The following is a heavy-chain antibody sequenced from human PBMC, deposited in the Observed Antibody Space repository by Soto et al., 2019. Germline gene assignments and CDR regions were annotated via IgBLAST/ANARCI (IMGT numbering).Heavy chain of an antibody. V-gene: IGHV3-21*01. J-gene: IGHJ4*02. Sequence: GGSLRLSCASSGFTFSRYSMNWVLQAPGKGLEWVSSISSSSSYIYYADSVKGRFTISRDNAKNSLYLQMNSLRAEDTAVYYCARDQPGYSYGYGLGYWGQGTLVTVSS. CDR3: ARDQPGYSYGYGLGY. CDR2: ISSSSSYI. CDR1: GFTFSRYS. D-gene: IGHD5-18*01.